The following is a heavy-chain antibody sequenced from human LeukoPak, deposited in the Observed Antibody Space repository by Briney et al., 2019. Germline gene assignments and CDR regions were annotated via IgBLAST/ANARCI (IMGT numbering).Heavy chain of an antibody. CDR1: GFTFSSYA. CDR3: ARVREGRDIVATIIPF. CDR2: ISYDGSNK. J-gene: IGHJ4*02. V-gene: IGHV3-30-3*01. Sequence: QPGRSLRLSCAASGFTFSSYAMHWVRQAPGKGLEWVAVISYDGSNKYYADSVKGRFTISRDNSKNTLYLQMNSLRAEDTAVYYCARVREGRDIVATIIPFWGQGTLVTVSS. D-gene: IGHD5-12*01.